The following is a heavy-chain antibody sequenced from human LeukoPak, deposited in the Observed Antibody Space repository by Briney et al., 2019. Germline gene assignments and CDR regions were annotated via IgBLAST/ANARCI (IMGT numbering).Heavy chain of an antibody. V-gene: IGHV3-23*01. J-gene: IGHJ4*02. CDR3: AKVSPSGRYYFDY. Sequence: GGSLRLSCAASGFTFSSYAMSWVRQAPGKGLEWVSGISNSGGSTYYADSVKGRFTISRDNSKSTLYLQMNSLRAEDTAVYYCAKVSPSGRYYFDYWGQGTLVTVSS. CDR1: GFTFSSYA. CDR2: ISNSGGST. D-gene: IGHD1-26*01.